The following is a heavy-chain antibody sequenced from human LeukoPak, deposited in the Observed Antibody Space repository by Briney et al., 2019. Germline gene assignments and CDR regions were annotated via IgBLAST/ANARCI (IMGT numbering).Heavy chain of an antibody. CDR3: ATLPTFDY. Sequence: PSETLSLTCTVSGGSISSSHYYWGWIRQPPGKGLEWIGSVYYSGTTYSNPSLKSRVTISIDTSKTHFSLRLTSVTAADTAVYYCATLPTFDYWGQGTLVTVPS. V-gene: IGHV4-39*07. CDR2: VYYSGTT. CDR1: GGSISSSHYY. J-gene: IGHJ4*02.